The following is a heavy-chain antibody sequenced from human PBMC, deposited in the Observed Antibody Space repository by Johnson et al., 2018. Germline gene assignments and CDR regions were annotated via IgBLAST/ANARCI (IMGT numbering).Heavy chain of an antibody. CDR2: LGTAGDT. Sequence: VQLVESGGGLVQPGGSLRLSCAASGFTFSSYDMHWVRQAPGKGLEWVSTLGTAGDTYYAGSVKDRFANSRENAKNSFYLQMNSLRAGDTAVYYCARDGGEEMAATGMGVWGQGTTVTVSS. V-gene: IGHV3-13*01. D-gene: IGHD5-24*01. J-gene: IGHJ6*02. CDR3: ARDGGEEMAATGMGV. CDR1: GFTFSSYD.